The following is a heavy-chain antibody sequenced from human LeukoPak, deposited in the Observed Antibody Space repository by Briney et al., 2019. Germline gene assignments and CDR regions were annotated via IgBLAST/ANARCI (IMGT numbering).Heavy chain of an antibody. V-gene: IGHV3-66*01. J-gene: IGHJ4*02. CDR2: IYSGGST. CDR1: GFTVSSNY. CDR3: TMVRGGGYFDY. Sequence: GGSLRLSCAASGFTVSSNYMSWVRQAPGKGLEWVSVIYSGGSTYYADSVKGRFTISRDNSKNTLYLQMNSLRAEDTAVYYCTMVRGGGYFDYWGQGTLLTVSS. D-gene: IGHD3-10*01.